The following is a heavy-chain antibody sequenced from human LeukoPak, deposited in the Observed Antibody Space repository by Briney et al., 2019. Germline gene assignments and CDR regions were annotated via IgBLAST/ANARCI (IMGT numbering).Heavy chain of an antibody. V-gene: IGHV4-59*01. CDR1: GGSISSYY. D-gene: IGHD1-14*01. CDR2: IYYSGNT. Sequence: SETLSLTCAVSGGSISSYYWSWIRQPPGKGLEWIGYIYYSGNTNYNASLKSRVTISIDTSKNQFSLKLSSVTAADTAVYYCARVGTGDFDYWGQGTLVTGSS. CDR3: ARVGTGDFDY. J-gene: IGHJ4*02.